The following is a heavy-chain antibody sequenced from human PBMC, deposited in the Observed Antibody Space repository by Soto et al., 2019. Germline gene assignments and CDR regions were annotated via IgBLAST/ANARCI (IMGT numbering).Heavy chain of an antibody. CDR1: GGSISSGGYY. CDR3: ARDSIQADMLIGRGMDV. D-gene: IGHD2-2*01. V-gene: IGHV4-31*03. Sequence: QVQLQESGPGLVKPSQTLSLTCTVSGGSISSGGYYWSWIRQHPGKGLEWIGYIYYSGSTYYNPSLKSRVTISVDTSKNPFSLKLSSGTAADTAVYYCARDSIQADMLIGRGMDVWGQGTTVTVSS. J-gene: IGHJ6*02. CDR2: IYYSGST.